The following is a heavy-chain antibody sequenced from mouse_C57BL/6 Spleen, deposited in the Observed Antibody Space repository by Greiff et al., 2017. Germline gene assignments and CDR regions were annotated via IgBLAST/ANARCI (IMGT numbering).Heavy chain of an antibody. CDR3: ARHAGGYGAMDY. Sequence: VKLVESGPGLVAPSQSLSITCTVSGFSLTSYGVHWVRQPPGKGLEWLVVIWSDGGTTSNSALKSRLSISKDNSKSQVFLKMNSLQTDDTAMYYCARHAGGYGAMDYWGQGTSVTVSS. D-gene: IGHD2-2*01. J-gene: IGHJ4*01. CDR1: GFSLTSYG. V-gene: IGHV2-6-1*01. CDR2: IWSDGGT.